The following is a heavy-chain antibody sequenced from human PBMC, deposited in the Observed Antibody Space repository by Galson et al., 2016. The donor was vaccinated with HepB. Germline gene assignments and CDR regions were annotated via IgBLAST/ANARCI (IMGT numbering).Heavy chain of an antibody. J-gene: IGHJ4*02. Sequence: SLRLSCAASGFTFSSYSMNWVRQAPGKGLEWVSGISSSSDNKVYAESVKGRFTISRGNAKNSLYLQMNSLRAEDTAAYYCARDPSGSLDYWGQGILVTVSS. V-gene: IGHV3-21*01. D-gene: IGHD1-26*01. CDR3: ARDPSGSLDY. CDR1: GFTFSSYS. CDR2: ISSSSDNK.